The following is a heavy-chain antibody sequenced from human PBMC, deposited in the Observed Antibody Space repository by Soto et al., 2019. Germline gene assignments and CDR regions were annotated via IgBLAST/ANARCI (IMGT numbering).Heavy chain of an antibody. J-gene: IGHJ4*02. CDR1: GGSVRSSSYY. CDR2: IYYSGST. V-gene: IGHV4-39*01. D-gene: IGHD1-7*01. Sequence: GTPSETLSLTCTVSGGSVRSSSYYWGWIRQPPGKGLEWIGSIYYSGSTYYNPSLKSRVTISVDTSKNQFSLKLSSVTAADTAVYYCAKGETNSPFDYWGQGTLVTVSS. CDR3: AKGETNSPFDY.